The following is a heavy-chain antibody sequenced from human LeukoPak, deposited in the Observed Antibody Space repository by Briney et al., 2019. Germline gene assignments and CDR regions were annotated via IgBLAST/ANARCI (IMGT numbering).Heavy chain of an antibody. CDR3: AREYSSGWYPMYYMDV. J-gene: IGHJ6*03. CDR2: IYYSGST. V-gene: IGHV4-39*07. CDR1: GGSLSSSSYY. Sequence: SETLSLTCTVSGGSLSSSSYYWGWIRQPPGKGLEWIGCIYYSGSTYYNPSLKSRVTISVDASKNQFSLKLSSVTASDTAVYYCAREYSSGWYPMYYMDVWGKGTTVTVSS. D-gene: IGHD6-19*01.